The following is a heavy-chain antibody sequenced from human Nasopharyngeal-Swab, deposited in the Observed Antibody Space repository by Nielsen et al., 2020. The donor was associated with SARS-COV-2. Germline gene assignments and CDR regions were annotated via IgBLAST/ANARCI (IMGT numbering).Heavy chain of an antibody. V-gene: IGHV4-30-4*01. Sequence: SETLSLTCTVSGGSISSGDYYWSWIRQPPGKGLEWIGYIYYSGSTYYNPSLKSRVTISVDTSKNQFSLKLSSVTAADTAVYYCARAQGTFTIFGVVIIHHFDYWGQGTLVTVSS. CDR2: IYYSGST. CDR1: GGSISSGDYY. J-gene: IGHJ4*02. CDR3: ARAQGTFTIFGVVIIHHFDY. D-gene: IGHD3-3*01.